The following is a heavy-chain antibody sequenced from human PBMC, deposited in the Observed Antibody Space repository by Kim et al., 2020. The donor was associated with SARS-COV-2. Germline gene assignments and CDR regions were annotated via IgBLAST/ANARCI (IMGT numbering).Heavy chain of an antibody. V-gene: IGHV4-59*01. CDR3: ARVIRLEWPHYYYYGMDV. Sequence: KSRVPISVDTAKNQFSLKLSSVTAADTAVYYCARVIRLEWPHYYYYGMDVWGQGTTVTVSS. D-gene: IGHD3-3*01. J-gene: IGHJ6*02.